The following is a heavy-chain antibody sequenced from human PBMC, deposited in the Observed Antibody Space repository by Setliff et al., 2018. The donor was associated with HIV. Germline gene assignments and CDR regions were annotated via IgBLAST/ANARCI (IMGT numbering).Heavy chain of an antibody. CDR2: IYHSGST. Sequence: KPSETLSLTCTVSRGSISSSTYYWGWIRQPPGKGLEWIGSIYHSGSTNYNPSLKSRVTISVDTSKNQFSLKLSSVTAADTAVYYCARRSDNYYDNSGYYYGAYFDYWGQGTLVTVSS. J-gene: IGHJ4*02. CDR3: ARRSDNYYDNSGYYYGAYFDY. V-gene: IGHV4-39*07. D-gene: IGHD3-22*01. CDR1: RGSISSSTYY.